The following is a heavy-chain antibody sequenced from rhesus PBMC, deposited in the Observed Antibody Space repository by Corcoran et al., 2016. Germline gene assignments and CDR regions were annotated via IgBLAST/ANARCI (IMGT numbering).Heavy chain of an antibody. V-gene: IGHV4-122*02. Sequence: QVQLQESGPGLVKPSETLSLTCAVSGVSLSSSDYSWSWTRQAHGKGLEWIGYISYSGYTSYNPSLKSRVTISTDTSENQFSLKLNSVTAADTAVYYCARDRAVTRPFDYWGQGVLVTVSS. CDR2: ISYSGYT. J-gene: IGHJ4*01. D-gene: IGHD4-23*01. CDR3: ARDRAVTRPFDY. CDR1: GVSLSSSDYS.